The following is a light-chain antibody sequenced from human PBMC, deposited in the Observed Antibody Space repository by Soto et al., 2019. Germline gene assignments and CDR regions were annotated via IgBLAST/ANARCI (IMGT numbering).Light chain of an antibody. V-gene: IGKV1-39*01. Sequence: DIQMTQSPSSLSASVGDRVAITCRASQSISSYLSWYQQKPGKAPKLLINVASTLQSGVPSRFSGSGSGTDFTLTISRLEPEDFAVYYCQQYGSSGTFGQGTKVDIK. J-gene: IGKJ1*01. CDR1: QSISSY. CDR3: QQYGSSGT. CDR2: VAS.